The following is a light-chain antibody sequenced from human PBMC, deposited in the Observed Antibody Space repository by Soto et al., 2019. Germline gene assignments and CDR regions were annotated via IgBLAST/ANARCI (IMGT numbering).Light chain of an antibody. CDR2: DAS. J-gene: IGKJ1*01. V-gene: IGKV3-15*01. CDR3: QQHNNWPPWT. Sequence: EIVMTQSPATLSVSPGERATLSCRASQSVSSNLAWYQQKPGQAPRLLMYDASTRATGIPDRFSGSGSGTEFTLTISSLQPEDFAVYYCQQHNNWPPWTFGQGTKVEIK. CDR1: QSVSSN.